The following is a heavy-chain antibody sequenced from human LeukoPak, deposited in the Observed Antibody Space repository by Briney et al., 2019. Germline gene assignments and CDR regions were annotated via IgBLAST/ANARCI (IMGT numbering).Heavy chain of an antibody. CDR2: IYYSGST. D-gene: IGHD3-10*01. V-gene: IGHV4-39*01. Sequence: SQTLSLTCTVSGGSISSGGYYWGWIRQPPGKGLEWIGSIYYSGSTYYNPSLKSRVTISVDTSKNQFSLKLSSVTAADTAVYYCARQGDTYYYGSGSYLIDYWGQGTLVTVS. CDR1: GGSISSGGYY. CDR3: ARQGDTYYYGSGSYLIDY. J-gene: IGHJ4*02.